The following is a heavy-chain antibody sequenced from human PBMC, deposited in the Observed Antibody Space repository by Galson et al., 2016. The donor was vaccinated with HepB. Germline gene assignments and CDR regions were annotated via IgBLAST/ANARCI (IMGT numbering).Heavy chain of an antibody. D-gene: IGHD6-25*01. CDR2: ILYDGRNK. Sequence: LRLSCAASGFTFNNYGMHWVRQAPGKGLEWVALILYDGRNKYYADSVKGRFTISRDNSKNTLYLQMNSLRAEDTAVYYCVRDRAARDTVYYYGMDVWGQGATVTVSS. J-gene: IGHJ6*02. CDR1: GFTFNNYG. V-gene: IGHV3-33*01. CDR3: VRDRAARDTVYYYGMDV.